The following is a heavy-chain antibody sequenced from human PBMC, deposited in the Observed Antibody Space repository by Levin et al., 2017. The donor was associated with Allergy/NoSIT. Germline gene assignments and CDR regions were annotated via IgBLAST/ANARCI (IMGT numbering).Heavy chain of an antibody. J-gene: IGHJ4*02. CDR2: INAGNGNT. D-gene: IGHD1-26*01. V-gene: IGHV1-3*01. Sequence: GESLKISCQASGYTFTSYAMHWVRQAPGQRLEWMGWINAGNGNTKYSQKFQGRVTITRDTSASTAYMELSSLRSEDTAVYYCARDLSGSYYDYWGQGTLVTVSS. CDR1: GYTFTSYA. CDR3: ARDLSGSYYDY.